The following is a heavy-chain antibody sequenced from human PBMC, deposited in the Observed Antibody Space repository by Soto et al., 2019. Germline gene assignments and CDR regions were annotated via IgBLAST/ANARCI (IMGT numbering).Heavy chain of an antibody. CDR3: ARDLRPEKTNYYGSGSSDYYGMDV. J-gene: IGHJ6*02. CDR1: GFTFSSYS. CDR2: ISSSSSTI. D-gene: IGHD3-10*01. V-gene: IGHV3-48*02. Sequence: PGGSLRLSCAASGFTFSSYSMNWVRQAPGKGLEWVSYISSSSSTIYYADSVKGRFTISRDNAKNSLYLQMNSLRDEDTAVYYCARDLRPEKTNYYGSGSSDYYGMDVWGQGTTVTVSS.